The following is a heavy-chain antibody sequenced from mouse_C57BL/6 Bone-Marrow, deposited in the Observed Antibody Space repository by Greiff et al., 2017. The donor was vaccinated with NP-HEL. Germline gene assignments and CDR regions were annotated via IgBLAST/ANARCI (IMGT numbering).Heavy chain of an antibody. CDR2: ISDGGSYT. D-gene: IGHD1-1*01. Sequence: EVMLVESGGGLVKPGGSLKLSCAASGFTFSSYAMSWVRQTPEKRLEWVATISDGGSYTYYPDNVKGRFTISRDNAKNNLYLQMSHLKSEDTAMYYCARYYYGSSYLAWFAYWGQGTLVTVSA. CDR1: GFTFSSYA. J-gene: IGHJ3*01. CDR3: ARYYYGSSYLAWFAY. V-gene: IGHV5-4*03.